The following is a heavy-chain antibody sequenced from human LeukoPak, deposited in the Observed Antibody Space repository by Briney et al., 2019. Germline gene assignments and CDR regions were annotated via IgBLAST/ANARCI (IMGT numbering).Heavy chain of an antibody. V-gene: IGHV4-34*01. CDR3: AREARDSSGYYP. Sequence: SETLSLTCAVYGGSFSGYYWSWIRQPPGKGLEWIGEINHSGSTNYNPSLKSRVTISVDTSKNQFSLKLSSVTAADTAVYYCAREARDSSGYYPWGQGTLVTVSS. CDR1: GGSFSGYY. D-gene: IGHD3-22*01. J-gene: IGHJ5*02. CDR2: INHSGST.